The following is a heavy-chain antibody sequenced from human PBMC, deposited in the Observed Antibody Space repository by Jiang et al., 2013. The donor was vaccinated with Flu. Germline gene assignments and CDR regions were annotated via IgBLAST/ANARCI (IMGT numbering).Heavy chain of an antibody. CDR2: ISYDGSEK. CDR1: GFAFSSHA. Sequence: QLLESGGGVVQPGKSLRLSCEASGFAFSSHAMHWVRQAPGKGPEWVAVISYDGSEKKYADSVKGRFTISRDTSESTLYLQMNSLSPEDTAVYYCARDGGYSVGWYPRYWGQGTLVTVSS. V-gene: IGHV3-30-3*01. CDR3: ARDGGYSVGWYPRY. J-gene: IGHJ4*02. D-gene: IGHD5/OR15-5a*01.